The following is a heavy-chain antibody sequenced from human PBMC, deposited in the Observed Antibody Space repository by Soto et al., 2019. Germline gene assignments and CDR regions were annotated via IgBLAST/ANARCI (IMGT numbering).Heavy chain of an antibody. V-gene: IGHV3-48*01. J-gene: IGHJ4*02. D-gene: IGHD6-19*01. CDR1: GFTFSSYS. Sequence: GGSLRLSCAASGFTFSSYSMNWVRQAPGKGLEWVSYISSSTILYADSVKGRFTISRDNAKNSLFLQMNSLRAEDTAVYYCARDYRNSSGWYFFDYWGQGTLVTVSS. CDR2: ISSSTI. CDR3: ARDYRNSSGWYFFDY.